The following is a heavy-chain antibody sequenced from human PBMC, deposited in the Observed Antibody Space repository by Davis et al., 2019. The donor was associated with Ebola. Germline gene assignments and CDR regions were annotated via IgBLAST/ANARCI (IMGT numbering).Heavy chain of an antibody. CDR1: GYTFTSYA. J-gene: IGHJ4*02. V-gene: IGHV1-8*02. D-gene: IGHD6-25*01. CDR3: ARVTSGWHSH. Sequence: AASVKVSCKASGYTFTSYAMNWVRQAPGQGLEWMGWMNPNSGNTGYAQKFQGRVTMTTDTSTSTAYMELRSLRSDDTAVYYCARVTSGWHSHWGQGSLVTVSS. CDR2: MNPNSGNT.